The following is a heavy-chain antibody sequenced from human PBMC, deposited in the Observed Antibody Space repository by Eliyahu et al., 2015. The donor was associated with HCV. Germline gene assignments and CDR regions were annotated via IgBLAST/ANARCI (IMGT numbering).Heavy chain of an antibody. Sequence: EVQLVESGGGVVRPGGSLXLSCTASGFXFGDYGMSWVRQVPGKGLGWVSGINWNGGGTGYEDSVRGRFTISRDNAKNSLYLQMDSLRAEDTALYHCARFYGVAAFDIWGQGTMVTVTS. CDR2: INWNGGGT. CDR3: ARFYGVAAFDI. D-gene: IGHD3-3*01. CDR1: GFXFGDYG. V-gene: IGHV3-20*01. J-gene: IGHJ3*02.